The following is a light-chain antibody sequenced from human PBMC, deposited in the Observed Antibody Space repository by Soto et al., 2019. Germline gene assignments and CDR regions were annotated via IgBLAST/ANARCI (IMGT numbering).Light chain of an antibody. CDR2: GAS. V-gene: IGKV4-1*01. CDR1: QSVLHSSHNRNY. CDR3: QQWYSAPLYN. J-gene: IGKJ2*01. Sequence: DIVMTQSPYSLAVSLGERATINCKSSQSVLHSSHNRNYLAWYQQKPGQPPKLLIYGASTRESGVPDRFSGSGSGTDFTLTISSVQAEDVAVYYCQQWYSAPLYNFGQGSKLEIK.